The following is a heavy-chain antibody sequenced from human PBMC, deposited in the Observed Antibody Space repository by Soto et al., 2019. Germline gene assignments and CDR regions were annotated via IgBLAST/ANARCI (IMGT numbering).Heavy chain of an antibody. V-gene: IGHV3-30*18. CDR1: GFTFSSYG. Sequence: GGSLRLSCAASGFTFSSYGMHWVRQAPGKGLEWVAVISYDGSNKYYADSVKGRFTISRENSKNTLYLQMSSLRAEDTAVYYCAKDDPGATFFDYWGQGTMVTVYS. CDR3: AKDDPGATFFDY. D-gene: IGHD1-26*01. CDR2: ISYDGSNK. J-gene: IGHJ4*02.